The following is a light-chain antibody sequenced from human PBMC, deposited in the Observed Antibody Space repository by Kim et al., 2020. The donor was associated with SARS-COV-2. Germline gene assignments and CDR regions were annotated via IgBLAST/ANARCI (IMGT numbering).Light chain of an antibody. CDR1: SSDVGGYNY. V-gene: IGLV2-8*01. Sequence: HSVTISCTGTSSDVGGYNYVSWYQQHPGKAPKLMIYEVTERPSGVPNRFSGSKSGNTASLTVSGLQAEDEADYYCSSYAGTNNPYVFGTGTKVTVL. CDR3: SSYAGTNNPYV. J-gene: IGLJ1*01. CDR2: EVT.